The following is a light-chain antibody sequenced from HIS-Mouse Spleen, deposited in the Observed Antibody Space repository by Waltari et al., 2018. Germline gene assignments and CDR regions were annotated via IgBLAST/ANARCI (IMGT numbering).Light chain of an antibody. CDR3: QQYNSHPLT. CDR1: EGIGGE. CDR2: AAS. Sequence: CGGSEGIGGELVWYLQRPEKAHKYLVYAASSLQSGVPSRFSGSGAERDFTLTSSSLQPEDFASYYCQQYNSHPLTVDGGTKVEIK. J-gene: IGKJ4*01. V-gene: IGKV1D-16*01.